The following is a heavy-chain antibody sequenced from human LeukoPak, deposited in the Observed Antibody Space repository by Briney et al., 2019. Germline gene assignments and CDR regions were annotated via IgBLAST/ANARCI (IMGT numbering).Heavy chain of an antibody. D-gene: IGHD3-3*01. CDR1: GFTASSNY. CDR2: IYSGGST. Sequence: GGSLRLSCAASGFTASSNYMSWVRQAPGKGLEWVSDIYSGGSTYYADSVKGRFTISRDNSKNTLYLQMNSLRAEDTAVYYCAKDLRFLEWGGLAFDIWGQGTMVTVSS. J-gene: IGHJ3*02. CDR3: AKDLRFLEWGGLAFDI. V-gene: IGHV3-66*01.